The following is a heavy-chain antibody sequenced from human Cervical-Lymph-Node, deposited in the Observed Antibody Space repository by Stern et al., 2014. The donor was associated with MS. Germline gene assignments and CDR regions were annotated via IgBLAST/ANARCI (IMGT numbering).Heavy chain of an antibody. V-gene: IGHV1-18*04. Sequence: VQLVESGAEVKKPGASVKVSCKASGYSFTSYGISWVRQAPGQGLEWMGGISAYNGNSNYAQKLQGRVTMTTDTSTSTAYMDLRSLSSDDTAVYYCARGGIVVVKPDAFDIWGQGTMVTVSS. CDR3: ARGGIVVVKPDAFDI. J-gene: IGHJ3*02. CDR2: ISAYNGNS. CDR1: GYSFTSYG. D-gene: IGHD2-21*01.